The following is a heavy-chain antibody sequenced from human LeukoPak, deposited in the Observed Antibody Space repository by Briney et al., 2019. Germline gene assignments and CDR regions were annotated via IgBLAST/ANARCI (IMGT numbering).Heavy chain of an antibody. V-gene: IGHV3-23*01. Sequence: GGSLRLSCVVSGFTFSNYAMSWVRQAPGKGLEWVSGVTGSGGSTYYADSVKGRFTLSRDNSKNTLDLQMNSLRAEDTAVYYCAKGWGSQSFFDYWGQGALVTVSS. CDR1: GFTFSNYA. CDR2: VTGSGGST. J-gene: IGHJ4*02. CDR3: AKGWGSQSFFDY. D-gene: IGHD7-27*01.